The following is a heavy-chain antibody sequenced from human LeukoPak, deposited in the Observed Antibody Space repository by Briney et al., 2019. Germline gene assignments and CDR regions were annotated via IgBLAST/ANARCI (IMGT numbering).Heavy chain of an antibody. CDR3: ARYYGYQCLFDY. CDR1: GYTFTDYG. CDR2: ISGYNGNT. J-gene: IGHJ4*02. Sequence: ASVKVSCKASGYTFTDYGISWVRQAPGQGLEWMGRISGYNGNTNYAQKSQGSVTMTTDTSTNTAHMELRSVRCDDTAAYYSARYYGYQCLFDYWGQGTLVTVSS. V-gene: IGHV1-18*01. D-gene: IGHD5-24*01.